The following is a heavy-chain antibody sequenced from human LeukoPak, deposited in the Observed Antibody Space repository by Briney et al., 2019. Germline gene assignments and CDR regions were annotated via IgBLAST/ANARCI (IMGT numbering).Heavy chain of an antibody. D-gene: IGHD2-2*01. CDR1: GFTFSSYA. CDR2: ISGSGGSA. CDR3: AKDKEAVPVYFDY. J-gene: IGHJ4*02. V-gene: IGHV3-23*01. Sequence: GGSLRLSCAASGFTFSSYAMSWVRQAPGKGLEWVSAISGSGGSAYYADSVEGRFTISRDNSKNTLYLQMNSLRAEDTAVYYCAKDKEAVPVYFDYWGQGTLVTVSS.